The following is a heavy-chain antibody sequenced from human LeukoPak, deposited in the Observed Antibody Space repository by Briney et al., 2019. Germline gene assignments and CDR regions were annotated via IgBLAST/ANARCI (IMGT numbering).Heavy chain of an antibody. CDR2: IYYSGST. CDR1: GGSISSYY. CDR3: ARSHDYGGKFHDY. V-gene: IGHV4-59*01. Sequence: SETLSLTCTVSGGSISSYYWSWIRQPPGKGLEWIGYIYYSGSTNYNPSPKSRVTISVDTSKNQFSLKLSSVTAADTAVYYCARSHDYGGKFHDYWGQGTLVTVSS. J-gene: IGHJ4*02. D-gene: IGHD4-23*01.